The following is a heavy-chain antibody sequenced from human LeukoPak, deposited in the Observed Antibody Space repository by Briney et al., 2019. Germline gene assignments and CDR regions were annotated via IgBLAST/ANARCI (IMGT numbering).Heavy chain of an antibody. CDR2: IYTTGST. Sequence: SETLSLTCSLSGGSISSNYWCWIRQSPGKGLEWIGDIYTTGSTNYNPSLKSRVTISLDASKNQFSLTLSSVTAADTAVYYCARRSISGYYYYLHYWGQETLVTVS. CDR3: ARRSISGYYYYLHY. V-gene: IGHV4-4*09. D-gene: IGHD3-22*01. J-gene: IGHJ4*02. CDR1: GGSISSNY.